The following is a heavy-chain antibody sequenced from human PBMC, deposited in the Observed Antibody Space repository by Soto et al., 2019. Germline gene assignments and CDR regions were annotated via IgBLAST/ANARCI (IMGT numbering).Heavy chain of an antibody. CDR1: GGSISSYY. Sequence: QVQLQESGPGLVKPSETLSLTCTVAGGSISSYYWSWIRQPPGKGLEWIGYIYYSGSTNYNPSLKSRVTISVDTSKNQFSLKLSSVTAAHTAVYYCSRLVYDILTGYPNEFDYWGQGTLVTVSS. CDR2: IYYSGST. CDR3: SRLVYDILTGYPNEFDY. D-gene: IGHD3-9*01. J-gene: IGHJ4*02. V-gene: IGHV4-59*01.